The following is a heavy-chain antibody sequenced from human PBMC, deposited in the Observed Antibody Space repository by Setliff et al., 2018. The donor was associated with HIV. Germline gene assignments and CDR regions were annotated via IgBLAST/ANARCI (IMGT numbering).Heavy chain of an antibody. J-gene: IGHJ6*02. CDR1: GFTFSSYE. V-gene: IGHV3-48*03. D-gene: IGHD4-4*01. CDR2: ISSSGSTI. Sequence: GGSLRLSCAASGFTFSSYEMNWVRQAPGKGLEWVSYISSSGSTIYYADSVKGRFTISRDNAKNSLYLQMNSLRAEDTAVYYCAREGFAVTYLEGGRYYYYGMDVWGQGTTVTVSS. CDR3: AREGFAVTYLEGGRYYYYGMDV.